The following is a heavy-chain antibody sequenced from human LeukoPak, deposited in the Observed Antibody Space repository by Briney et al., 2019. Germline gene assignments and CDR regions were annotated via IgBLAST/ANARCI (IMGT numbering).Heavy chain of an antibody. D-gene: IGHD2-15*01. CDR1: GFTFSSYS. J-gene: IGHJ4*02. Sequence: PGGSLRLSCAASGFTFSSYSMNWVRQAPGKGLEWVSAISGSGSNTYYADSVKGRFTISRDNSKNTLYLQMNSLRAEDTAVYYCAKDQRFDCSGGSCHYFDYWGQGTLVTVSS. V-gene: IGHV3-23*01. CDR2: ISGSGSNT. CDR3: AKDQRFDCSGGSCHYFDY.